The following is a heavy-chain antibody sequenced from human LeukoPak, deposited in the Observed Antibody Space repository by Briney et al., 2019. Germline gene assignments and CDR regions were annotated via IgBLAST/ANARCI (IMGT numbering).Heavy chain of an antibody. CDR2: ISGDGRAT. J-gene: IGHJ4*02. D-gene: IGHD3-16*01. CDR3: ASDRFYFGV. V-gene: IGHV3-21*04. Sequence: PGGSLRLSCAASGFSFNTYSMNWVRQAPGKGQEWVASISGDGRATYHADSVKGRFTISRDNAKNSLYLQMNSLRAEDTAVYYCASDRFYFGVWGQGTLVTVSS. CDR1: GFSFNTYS.